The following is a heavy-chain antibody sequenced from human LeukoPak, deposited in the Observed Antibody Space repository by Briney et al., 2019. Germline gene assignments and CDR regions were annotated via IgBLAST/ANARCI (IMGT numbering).Heavy chain of an antibody. CDR1: GYTFTGYY. CDR2: INPNSGGT. Sequence: ASVKVSCKASGYTFTGYYMHWVRQAPGQGLEWMGRINPNSGGTNYAQKFQGRVTMTRDTSISTAYMELSRLRSGDTAVYYCARSTVGGDYYYYGMDVWGQGTTVTVSS. D-gene: IGHD1-26*01. CDR3: ARSTVGGDYYYYGMDV. V-gene: IGHV1-2*06. J-gene: IGHJ6*02.